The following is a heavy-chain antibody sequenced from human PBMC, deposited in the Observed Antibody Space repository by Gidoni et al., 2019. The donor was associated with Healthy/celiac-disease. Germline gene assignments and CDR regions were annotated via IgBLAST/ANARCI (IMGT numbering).Heavy chain of an antibody. D-gene: IGHD1-26*01. CDR1: GFTVRSNY. CDR2: IYSGGST. Sequence: EVQLVESGGGLVQPGGSLRLSCAASGFTVRSNYMSWVRQAPGKGLEWVSVIYSGGSTYYADSVKGRFTISRDNSKNTLYLQMNSLRAEDTAVYYCAREGSHDAFDIWGQGTMVTVSS. V-gene: IGHV3-66*02. J-gene: IGHJ3*02. CDR3: AREGSHDAFDI.